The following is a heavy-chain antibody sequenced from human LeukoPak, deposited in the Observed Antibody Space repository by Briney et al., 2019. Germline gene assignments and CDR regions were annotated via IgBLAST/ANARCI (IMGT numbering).Heavy chain of an antibody. J-gene: IGHJ4*02. V-gene: IGHV3-23*01. D-gene: IGHD2-2*01. Sequence: PGGSLRLSCTASGFTFSSYAMGWVRQAPGKGLEWVSALSGSGGNTYYADSVKGRFTISRDNSKNTLYLQMNSLRAEDTAKYYCAKVASLCTSTSCVRGGFDYWGQGTLVTVPS. CDR3: AKVASLCTSTSCVRGGFDY. CDR2: LSGSGGNT. CDR1: GFTFSSYA.